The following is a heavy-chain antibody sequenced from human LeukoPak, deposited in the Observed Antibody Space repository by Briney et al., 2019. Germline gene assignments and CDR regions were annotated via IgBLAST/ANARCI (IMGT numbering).Heavy chain of an antibody. CDR3: AKEDYGGNPLRE. CDR1: GFTFSSYA. D-gene: IGHD4-23*01. CDR2: ISYDGSNK. J-gene: IGHJ4*02. V-gene: IGHV3-30-3*01. Sequence: PGGSLRLSCAASGFTFSSYAMHWVRQAPGKGLEWVAVISYDGSNKYYADSVKGRFTISRDNSKNTLYLQMNSLRAEDTAVYYCAKEDYGGNPLREWGQGTLVTVSS.